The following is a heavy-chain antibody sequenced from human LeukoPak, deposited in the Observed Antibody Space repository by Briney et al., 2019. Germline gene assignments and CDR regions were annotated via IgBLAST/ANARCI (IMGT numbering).Heavy chain of an antibody. CDR2: IYDSGST. V-gene: IGHV4-39*07. D-gene: IGHD1-1*01. CDR1: GGSIRSSYYY. CDR3: ARVGGTNYYYYGMDV. Sequence: SEALSPTCTVSGGSIRSSYYYWGWIRQPPGKGLEWIGSIYDSGSTNYNPSLKSRVTISVDTSKNQFSLKLSSVTAADTAVYYCARVGGTNYYYYGMDVWGQGTTVTVSS. J-gene: IGHJ6*02.